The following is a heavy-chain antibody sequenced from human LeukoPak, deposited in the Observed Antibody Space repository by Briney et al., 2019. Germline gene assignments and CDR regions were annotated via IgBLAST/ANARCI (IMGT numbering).Heavy chain of an antibody. V-gene: IGHV4-4*09. CDR3: SRHTPYNGNHYFDY. J-gene: IGHJ4*02. D-gene: IGHD1-1*01. Sequence: SETLSLTCTVSGGSIIGHYWSWIRQSPGKELEWIAYIYSHENTNYRPSLNGRATISEDTSKNQVSLKVRSVTIADTAVYYRSRHTPYNGNHYFDYWGQGILVTVSS. CDR1: GGSIIGHY. CDR2: IYSHENT.